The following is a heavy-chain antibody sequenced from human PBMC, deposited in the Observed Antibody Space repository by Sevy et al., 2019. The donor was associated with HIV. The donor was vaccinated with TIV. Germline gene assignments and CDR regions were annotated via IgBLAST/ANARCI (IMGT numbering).Heavy chain of an antibody. J-gene: IGHJ4*02. V-gene: IGHV3-66*01. Sequence: GGSLRLSCAASGFTVSSNYMSWVRQAPGKGLEWVSIFYINGNTYYSDSVKGRFIISRDTSQNTVFLHMNSLRAEDTDVYYCVREAFCSSATCYRPYWGQRTLVTVSS. CDR2: FYINGNT. CDR3: VREAFCSSATCYRPY. D-gene: IGHD2-2*01. CDR1: GFTVSSNY.